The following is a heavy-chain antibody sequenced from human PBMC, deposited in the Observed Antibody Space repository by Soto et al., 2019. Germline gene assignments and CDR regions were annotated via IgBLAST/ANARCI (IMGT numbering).Heavy chain of an antibody. J-gene: IGHJ5*02. D-gene: IGHD3-9*01. CDR2: IKQDGSEK. CDR1: GFTFSSYW. Sequence: GGSLRLSCAASGFTFSSYWMSWVRQAPGKGLEWVANIKQDGSEKYYVDSVKGRFTISRDNAKNSLYLQMNSLRAEDTAVYYCARAPGGADYDILTGYYWGSNPNWFDPWGQGTLVTVSS. CDR3: ARAPGGADYDILTGYYWGSNPNWFDP. V-gene: IGHV3-7*01.